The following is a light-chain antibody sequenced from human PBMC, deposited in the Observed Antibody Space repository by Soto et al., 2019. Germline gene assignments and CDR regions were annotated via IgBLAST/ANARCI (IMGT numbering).Light chain of an antibody. J-gene: IGLJ1*01. CDR1: SSDVGGYNY. CDR3: SSYTSSSTLLYV. V-gene: IGLV2-14*01. CDR2: EVS. Sequence: QSALTQPASVSGSPGQSITISCTGTSSDVGGYNYVSWYQQHPCKAPKLMISEVSNRPSGVSNRFSGAKSGNTASLIISGLHAEDEADYYCSSYTSSSTLLYVFGTGTKLTVL.